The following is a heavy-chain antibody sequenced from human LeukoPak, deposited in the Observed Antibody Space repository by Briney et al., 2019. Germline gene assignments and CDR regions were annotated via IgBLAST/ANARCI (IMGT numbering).Heavy chain of an antibody. Sequence: PSETLSLTCAVYGGSFSGYYWSWIRQPPGKGLEWIGEINHSGSTNYNTSLKSRVTISVDTSKNQFSLKLSSVTAGNTAVYYCASQGRGYTYGYFDYWGQGTLVTVSS. V-gene: IGHV4-34*01. CDR1: GGSFSGYY. CDR3: ASQGRGYTYGYFDY. J-gene: IGHJ4*02. D-gene: IGHD5-18*01. CDR2: INHSGST.